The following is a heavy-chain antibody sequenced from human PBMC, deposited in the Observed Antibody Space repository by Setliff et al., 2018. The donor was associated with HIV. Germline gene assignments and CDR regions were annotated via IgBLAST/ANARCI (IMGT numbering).Heavy chain of an antibody. Sequence: GASVKVSCKTSGGTFTTYALSWVRQTPGRGLEWMGSIIPFSLTTKYAEKVQGRVTITADESTNTAYMELSSLRAEDTAVYFCARGVAINYYGSGSYLGHWGQGTLVTVSS. CDR2: IIPFSLTT. J-gene: IGHJ4*02. CDR3: ARGVAINYYGSGSYLGH. D-gene: IGHD3-10*01. V-gene: IGHV1-69*13. CDR1: GGTFTTYA.